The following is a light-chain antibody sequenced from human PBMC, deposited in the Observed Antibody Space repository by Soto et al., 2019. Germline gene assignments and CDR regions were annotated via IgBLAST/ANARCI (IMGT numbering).Light chain of an antibody. CDR2: KAS. V-gene: IGKV1-5*03. J-gene: IGKJ2*01. Sequence: DIQMTQSPSTLSASVGDSVTITCRASQSISSWLAWYEQKPVKAPKLLIYKASTLESGVPSRFSGSGSGTDFTLTISSLQPDDFATYYCQQYNDYPYTFGQGPKLEIK. CDR1: QSISSW. CDR3: QQYNDYPYT.